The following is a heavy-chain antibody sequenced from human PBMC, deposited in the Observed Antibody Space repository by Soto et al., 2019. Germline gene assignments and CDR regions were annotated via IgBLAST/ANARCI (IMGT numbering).Heavy chain of an antibody. D-gene: IGHD6-19*01. CDR1: EPTFSDYY. CDR3: AKERSSGWSFDY. Sequence: LSCTASEPTFSDYYMSWIRQAPGKGLEWVSYISSSGSTIYYADSVKGRFTISRDNAKNSLYLQMNSLRAGDTAVFYCAKERSSGWSFDYWGQGTLVTVS. V-gene: IGHV3-11*01. J-gene: IGHJ4*02. CDR2: ISSSGSTI.